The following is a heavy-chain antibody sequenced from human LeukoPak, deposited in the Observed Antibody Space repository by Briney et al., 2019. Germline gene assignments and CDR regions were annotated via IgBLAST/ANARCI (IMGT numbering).Heavy chain of an antibody. J-gene: IGHJ4*02. CDR3: AREGYCSSTSCYSAY. V-gene: IGHV3-7*01. CDR2: IKQDGSET. D-gene: IGHD2-2*01. Sequence: GGSLRLSCTASGFSFSYFWMTWVRQAPGKGLEWVATIKQDGSETYFVDSLKARFTISRDNAKNSLFLQMNSLRAEDTAVYYCAREGYCSSTSCYSAYWGQGTLVTVSS. CDR1: GFSFSYFW.